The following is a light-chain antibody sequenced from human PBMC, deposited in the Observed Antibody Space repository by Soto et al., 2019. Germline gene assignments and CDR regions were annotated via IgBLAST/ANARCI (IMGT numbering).Light chain of an antibody. Sequence: DTVMTQSPATLSVSPGERATLSCRASQSVSSNLLAWYQEKPGQAPRLLIYGASTRATGIPARFSGSGSGTEFTLTISSLQSEDFAVYYCQQRSNWPTTFGQGTRLEIK. J-gene: IGKJ5*01. CDR1: QSVSSN. CDR2: GAS. CDR3: QQRSNWPTT. V-gene: IGKV3-15*01.